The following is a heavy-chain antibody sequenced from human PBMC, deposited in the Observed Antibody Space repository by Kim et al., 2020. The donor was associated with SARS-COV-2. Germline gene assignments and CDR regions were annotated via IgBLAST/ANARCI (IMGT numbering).Heavy chain of an antibody. CDR2: INTNTGNP. CDR3: ARVLLMYYYDSSGYSNPFDY. CDR1: GYTFTSYA. V-gene: IGHV7-4-1*02. J-gene: IGHJ4*02. D-gene: IGHD3-22*01. Sequence: ASVKVSCKASGYTFTSYAMNWVRQAPGQGLEWMGWINTNTGNPTYAQGFTGRFVFSLDTSVSTAYLQISSLKAEDTAVYYCARVLLMYYYDSSGYSNPFDYWGQGTLVTVSS.